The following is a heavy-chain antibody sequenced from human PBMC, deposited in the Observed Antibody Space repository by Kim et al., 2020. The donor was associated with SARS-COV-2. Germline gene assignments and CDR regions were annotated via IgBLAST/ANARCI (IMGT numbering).Heavy chain of an antibody. J-gene: IGHJ2*01. V-gene: IGHV3-15*01. CDR1: GFTFSNAW. Sequence: GGSLRLSCAASGFTFSNAWMSWVRQAPGKGLEWVGRIKSKTDGGTTDYAAPVKGRFTISRDDSKNTLYLQMNSLKTEDTAVYYCTTDRFFSVWFDRPFYWYFDLWGRGTLVTVSS. D-gene: IGHD3-10*01. CDR2: IKSKTDGGTT. CDR3: TTDRFFSVWFDRPFYWYFDL.